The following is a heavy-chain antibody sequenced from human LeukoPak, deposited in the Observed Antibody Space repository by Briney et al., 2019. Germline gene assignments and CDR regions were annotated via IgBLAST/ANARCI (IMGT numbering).Heavy chain of an antibody. Sequence: GGSLRLSCAASGFTFSSYWMHWVRQAPGKGLVWVSRINSDGSSTSYADSVKGRFTISRDNAKNTLYLQMNSLRAEDTAVYYCARDRLKSSGWLLPFDIWGQGTMVTVSS. J-gene: IGHJ3*02. CDR2: INSDGSST. V-gene: IGHV3-74*01. D-gene: IGHD6-19*01. CDR1: GFTFSSYW. CDR3: ARDRLKSSGWLLPFDI.